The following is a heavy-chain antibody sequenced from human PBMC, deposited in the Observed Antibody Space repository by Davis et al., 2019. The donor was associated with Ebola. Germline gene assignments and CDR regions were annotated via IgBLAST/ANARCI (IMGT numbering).Heavy chain of an antibody. D-gene: IGHD6-19*01. Sequence: PSESLSLTCIVSAAYININYWSWIRHPPGRGLEWIGDILYIGNTKYNPSLKSRATISVDTSNNQFSLRLSSVTALDTAVYYCARDLCSSGTCGHDYWGQGTLVTVSS. CDR2: ILYIGNT. J-gene: IGHJ4*02. CDR1: AAYININY. V-gene: IGHV4-59*01. CDR3: ARDLCSSGTCGHDY.